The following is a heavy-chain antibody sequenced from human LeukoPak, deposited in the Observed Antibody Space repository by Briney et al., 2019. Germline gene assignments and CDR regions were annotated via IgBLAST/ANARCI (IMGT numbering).Heavy chain of an antibody. D-gene: IGHD2-21*01. V-gene: IGHV3-21*01. Sequence: GGSLRLSCAASGSTFSSYSMNWVRQAPGKGLEWVSSISSSSSYIYYADSVKGRFTISRDNAKNSLYLQMNSLRAEDTAVYYCASGVVVIAPGAFDIWGQGTMVTVSS. CDR2: ISSSSSYI. CDR1: GSTFSSYS. CDR3: ASGVVVIAPGAFDI. J-gene: IGHJ3*02.